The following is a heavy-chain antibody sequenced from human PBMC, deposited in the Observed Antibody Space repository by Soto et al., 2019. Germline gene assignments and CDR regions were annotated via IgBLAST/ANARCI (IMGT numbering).Heavy chain of an antibody. CDR3: ALRSMAVVPEY. J-gene: IGHJ4*02. CDR2: LYYGRSA. Sequence: QVQLQESGPGLVKPSETLSLTCAVSGDSISSYYCMWIRQPPGKGLESIGYLYYGRSAKYNPSLKRRVILSVDTSSNQCSLTLSSMTAADTAVYYCALRSMAVVPEYWGQGTLVTVSS. D-gene: IGHD3-22*01. V-gene: IGHV4-59*01. CDR1: GDSISSYY.